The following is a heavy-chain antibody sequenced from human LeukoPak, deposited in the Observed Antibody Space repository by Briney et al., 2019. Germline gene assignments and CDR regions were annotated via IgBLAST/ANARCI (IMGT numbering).Heavy chain of an antibody. Sequence: SETLSLTCAVYGGSFSGYYWSWIRQPPGKGLEWIGEINHSGSTNYNPSLKSRVTISVDTSKNHFSLHLSSVTPEDTAVYFCARGKWEQLIFHFDSWGQGALVTVSS. CDR2: INHSGST. CDR3: ARGKWEQLIFHFDS. D-gene: IGHD1-26*01. J-gene: IGHJ4*02. CDR1: GGSFSGYY. V-gene: IGHV4-34*01.